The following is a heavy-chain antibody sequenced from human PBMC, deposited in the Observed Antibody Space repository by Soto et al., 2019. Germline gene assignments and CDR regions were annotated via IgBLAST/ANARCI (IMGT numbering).Heavy chain of an antibody. CDR2: INPNSGAT. CDR1: GFNFAGYF. CDR3: ARAVRGSSQEFDN. D-gene: IGHD3-10*01. Sequence: ASVKVCCKASGFNFAGYFLHWVRQAPGQGLEWMGWINPNSGATKDAQKFQGRVTMTWDTSISSAYIELVSLRFDDAAVYYCARAVRGSSQEFDNWGQGTRVTVSS. J-gene: IGHJ4*02. V-gene: IGHV1-2*02.